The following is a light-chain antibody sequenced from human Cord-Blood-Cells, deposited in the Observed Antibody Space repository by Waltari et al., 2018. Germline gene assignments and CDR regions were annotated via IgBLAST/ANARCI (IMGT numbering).Light chain of an antibody. CDR3: CSYAGSSNWV. Sequence: QSALTQPASVSGSPGQSITISCTGTSSDVGSYNLVPWYQQHPGKAPKLMSYEVSKRPSGVSNRFAGSKSGNTASRTISGLQAEDEADYCCCSYAGSSNWVFCGGTKLTVL. CDR2: EVS. V-gene: IGLV2-23*02. CDR1: SSDVGSYNL. J-gene: IGLJ3*02.